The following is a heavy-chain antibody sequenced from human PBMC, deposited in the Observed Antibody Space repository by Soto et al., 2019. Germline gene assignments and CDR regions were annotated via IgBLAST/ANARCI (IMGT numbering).Heavy chain of an antibody. J-gene: IGHJ4*02. D-gene: IGHD3-10*01. CDR3: ARLDYYGSGSYYNELSS. Sequence: GGSLRLSCAASGFTFSSYSMNWVRQAPGKGLEWVSYISSSSSTIYYADSVKGRFTISRDNAKNSLYLQMNSLRAEDTAVYYCARLDYYGSGSYYNELSSWGQGTLVTVPQ. CDR2: ISSSSSTI. V-gene: IGHV3-48*01. CDR1: GFTFSSYS.